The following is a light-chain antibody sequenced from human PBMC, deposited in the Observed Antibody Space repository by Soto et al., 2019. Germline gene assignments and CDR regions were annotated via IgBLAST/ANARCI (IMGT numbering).Light chain of an antibody. J-gene: IGLJ1*01. CDR3: CSYAGSYTYV. CDR1: SSNIGNNA. Sequence: QSVLTQPPSVSEAPRQRVTISCSGSSSNIGNNAVNWYQQLPGKGPKLMIYDVSERPSGVPDRFSGSKSGTTASLTISGLQAEDEADYYCCSYAGSYTYVFGTGTKVTVL. CDR2: DVS. V-gene: IGLV1-36*01.